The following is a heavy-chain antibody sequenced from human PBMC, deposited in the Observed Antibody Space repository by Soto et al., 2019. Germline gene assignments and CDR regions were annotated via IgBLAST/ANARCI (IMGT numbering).Heavy chain of an antibody. CDR1: GYTFTIYG. CDR3: AREYCSGGSCYGVAY. CDR2: SSGDNSHT. Sequence: GASVKVSCKASGYTFTIYGISWVRHAPGQGLEWMGWSSGDNSHTNYAQNFQGRVTMTTDTSTSTAYMELRSLRSDDTAVYYCAREYCSGGSCYGVAYRGQGTLVTVSS. V-gene: IGHV1-18*01. D-gene: IGHD2-15*01. J-gene: IGHJ4*02.